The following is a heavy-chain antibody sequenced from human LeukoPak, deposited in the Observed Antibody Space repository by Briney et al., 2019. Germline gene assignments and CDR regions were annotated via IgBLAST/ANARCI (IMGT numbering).Heavy chain of an antibody. Sequence: SETLSLTCDVSGGSITQTNYWTWVRQPPGKGLEWIGEVNLQGSTNYNPSLMRRVAISVDTSANHVSLQLTSVTAADTAVYYCARDRDGSWCIDYWGQANLVTVSS. J-gene: IGHJ4*02. CDR2: VNLQGST. V-gene: IGHV4-4*02. CDR3: ARDRDGSWCIDY. CDR1: GGSITQTNY. D-gene: IGHD6-13*01.